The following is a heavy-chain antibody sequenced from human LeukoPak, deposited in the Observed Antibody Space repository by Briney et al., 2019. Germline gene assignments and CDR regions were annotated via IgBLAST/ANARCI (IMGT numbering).Heavy chain of an antibody. D-gene: IGHD1-26*01. V-gene: IGHV3-23*01. CDR1: GFAFSSYA. J-gene: IGHJ4*02. CDR2: ISGSGGST. Sequence: GGSLRLSCAAPGFAFSSYAMSWVRQAPGKGLKWFSAISGSGGSTYYADSVKGRFTISRDNSKNTLYLQINSLRAEDTAVYYCAKGASVGTTSFFDYWGQGTLVTVSS. CDR3: AKGASVGTTSFFDY.